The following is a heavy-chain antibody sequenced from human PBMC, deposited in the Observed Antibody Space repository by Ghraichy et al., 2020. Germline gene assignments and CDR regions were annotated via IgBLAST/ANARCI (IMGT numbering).Heavy chain of an antibody. D-gene: IGHD5-12*01. V-gene: IGHV4-61*01. CDR2: VFKSGDT. CDR3: ARVSYRTSGDSYFDY. Sequence: GSLRLSCTISGDSVSSASYYWTWIRQPPGKGLEWIGYVFKSGDTRYNASLQRRVTISIDTSKKQFSLNLDSVTAADTAIYYCARVSYRTSGDSYFDYWGQGTLVTVSS. J-gene: IGHJ4*02. CDR1: GDSVSSASYY.